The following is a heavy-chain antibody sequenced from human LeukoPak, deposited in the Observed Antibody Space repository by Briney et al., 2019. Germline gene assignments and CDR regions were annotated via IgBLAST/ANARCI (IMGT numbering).Heavy chain of an antibody. J-gene: IGHJ3*02. CDR1: GFTFSTYA. V-gene: IGHV3-23*01. CDR3: ANLKVYAFDI. D-gene: IGHD5/OR15-5a*01. CDR2: ITGSGDTT. Sequence: SGGSLRLSCGASGFTFSTYAMSWVRQAPGKGLEWVSLITGSGDTTYYADSVKGRFTISRDNPKNTLYLQMNSLRAEDTAIYYCANLKVYAFDIWGQGTMVTVSS.